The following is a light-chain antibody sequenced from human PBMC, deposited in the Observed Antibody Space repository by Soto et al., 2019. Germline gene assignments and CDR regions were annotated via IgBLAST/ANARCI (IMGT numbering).Light chain of an antibody. Sequence: QSVLTQPASVSGSPGQSITISCTGTNSDVGAYSYVSWYQQYPGKAPKLLIYDVGARPSGISDRFSGSKSGNTASLTISGLQAEGEADYYCSSYTAFTTYVPGSGTKVTVL. J-gene: IGLJ1*01. CDR2: DVG. CDR1: NSDVGAYSY. CDR3: SSYTAFTTYV. V-gene: IGLV2-14*03.